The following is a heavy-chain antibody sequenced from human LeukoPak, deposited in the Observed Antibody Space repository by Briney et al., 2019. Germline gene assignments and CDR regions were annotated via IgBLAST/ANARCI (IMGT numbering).Heavy chain of an antibody. CDR2: ISGSGGST. J-gene: IGHJ5*02. V-gene: IGHV3-23*01. Sequence: GGSLRFSCAASGFTFSSYAMSWVRQAPGKGLEWVSAISGSGGSTYYADSVKGRFTISRDNSKNTLYLQMNSLRAEDTAVYYCAKRGGSSSWYSNWFDPWGQGTLVTVSS. D-gene: IGHD6-13*01. CDR1: GFTFSSYA. CDR3: AKRGGSSSWYSNWFDP.